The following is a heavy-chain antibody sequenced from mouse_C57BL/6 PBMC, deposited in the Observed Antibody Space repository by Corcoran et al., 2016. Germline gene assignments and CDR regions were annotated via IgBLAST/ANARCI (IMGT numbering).Heavy chain of an antibody. D-gene: IGHD2-1*01. CDR3: ASSYGNAYYYAMDY. CDR1: GYSFTSYD. J-gene: IGHJ4*01. V-gene: IGHV1-66*01. Sequence: QVQLQQSGPEMVKPGASVKISCKASGYSFTSYDIHWVKQRPGQGLEWIGWNYPGSGNTKYNEKFKGKATLTADTSSCTAYMQISSLTSEDSAVYYCASSYGNAYYYAMDYWGQGTSVTVSS. CDR2: NYPGSGNT.